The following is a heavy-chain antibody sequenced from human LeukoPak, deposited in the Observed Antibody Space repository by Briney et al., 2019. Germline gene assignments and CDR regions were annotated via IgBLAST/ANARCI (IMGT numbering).Heavy chain of an antibody. CDR1: GGSISSYY. CDR2: IYYSGST. D-gene: IGHD5-24*01. J-gene: IGHJ4*02. V-gene: IGHV4-59*12. Sequence: PSETLSLTCTVSGGSISSYYWSWIRQPPGKGLEWIGYIYYSGSTIYNPSLKSRVTISVDTSKNQFSLKLSSVTAADTAVYYCARDRDGWVFDYWGQGTLVTVSS. CDR3: ARDRDGWVFDY.